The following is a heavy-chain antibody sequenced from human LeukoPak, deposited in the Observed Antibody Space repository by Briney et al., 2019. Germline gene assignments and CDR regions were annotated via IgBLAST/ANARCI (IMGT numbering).Heavy chain of an antibody. V-gene: IGHV3-7*01. D-gene: IGHD6-13*01. CDR2: IKQDGSEK. J-gene: IGHJ3*02. Sequence: GGSLRLSCAASGFTFSIYWMSWVRQAPGKGLEWVANIKQDGSEKYYVDSVKGRFTISRDNAKNSLYLQMNSLRAEDTAVYYCARGGLAAAARYDAFDIWGQGTMVTVSS. CDR1: GFTFSIYW. CDR3: ARGGLAAAARYDAFDI.